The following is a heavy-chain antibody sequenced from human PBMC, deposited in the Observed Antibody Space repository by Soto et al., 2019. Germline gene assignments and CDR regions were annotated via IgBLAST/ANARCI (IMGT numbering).Heavy chain of an antibody. D-gene: IGHD4-17*01. CDR1: GFTFSSYA. J-gene: IGHJ3*02. Sequence: QVQLVESGGGVVQPGRSLRLSCAASGFTFSSYAMHWVRQAPGKGLEWVAVISYDGSNKYYADSVKGRFTISRDNSKNTLYLQMNSLRAEDTAVYYCARDAGPAATVTSGGGAAFDIWGQGTMVTVSS. V-gene: IGHV3-30-3*01. CDR3: ARDAGPAATVTSGGGAAFDI. CDR2: ISYDGSNK.